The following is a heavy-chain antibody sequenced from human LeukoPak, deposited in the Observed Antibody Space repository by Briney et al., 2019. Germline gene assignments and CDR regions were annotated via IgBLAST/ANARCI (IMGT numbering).Heavy chain of an antibody. CDR3: ARVGGWLYYYYMDV. Sequence: GGSLRLSCTVSGFTFSDYYMSWIRQAPGKGLEWVSYISSSGSTIYYADSVKGRFTISRDNAKNSLYLQMNSLRAEDTAVYYCARVGGWLYYYYMDVWGKGTTVTVSS. CDR2: ISSSGSTI. CDR1: GFTFSDYY. J-gene: IGHJ6*03. D-gene: IGHD6-19*01. V-gene: IGHV3-11*04.